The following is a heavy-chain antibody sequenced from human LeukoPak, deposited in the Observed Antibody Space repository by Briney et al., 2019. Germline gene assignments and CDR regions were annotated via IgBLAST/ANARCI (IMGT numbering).Heavy chain of an antibody. CDR1: GFTFSSYW. Sequence: GGSLRLSCAASGFTFSSYWMSWVRQAPGKGLEWVANIKQDGSEKYYVDSVKGRFTISRDNAKNSLYLQMNSLRAEDTAVYYCARDRGYDILTGYSGDDAFDIWGQGTMVTVSS. CDR3: ARDRGYDILTGYSGDDAFDI. V-gene: IGHV3-7*01. D-gene: IGHD3-9*01. J-gene: IGHJ3*02. CDR2: IKQDGSEK.